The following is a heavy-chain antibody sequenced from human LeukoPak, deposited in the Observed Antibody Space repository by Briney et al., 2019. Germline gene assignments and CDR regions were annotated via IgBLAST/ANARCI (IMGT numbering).Heavy chain of an antibody. CDR3: ARESRGYKVAKFDY. D-gene: IGHD3-22*01. CDR2: IKQDGSEK. CDR1: GFTFSNYG. Sequence: GGTLRLSCAASGFTFSNYGMSWVRQAPGKGLEWVANIKQDGSEKYYLDSVNGRCTIFRDNPKNSLYLQMNSLRAEDTAVYYCARESRGYKVAKFDYWGQGNLVTVSS. J-gene: IGHJ4*02. V-gene: IGHV3-7*01.